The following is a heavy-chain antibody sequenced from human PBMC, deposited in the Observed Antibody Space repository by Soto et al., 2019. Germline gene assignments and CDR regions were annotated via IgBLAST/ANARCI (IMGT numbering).Heavy chain of an antibody. Sequence: QVQLVQSGAEVKKPGASVKVSCKASGYTFTSYDINWVRQATGQGLERMGWMNPNSGNTGDTQKFQGRVTMTRNNSRSTAYMELSMLRSENTAVDYGASEKTSYGMDVLGQGTTVTVSS. J-gene: IGHJ6*02. CDR3: ASEKTSYGMDV. CDR1: GYTFTSYD. V-gene: IGHV1-8*01. CDR2: MNPNSGNT.